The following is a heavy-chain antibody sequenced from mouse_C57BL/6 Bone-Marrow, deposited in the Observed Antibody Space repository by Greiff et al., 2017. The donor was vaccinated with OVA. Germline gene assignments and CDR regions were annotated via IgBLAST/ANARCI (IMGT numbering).Heavy chain of an antibody. CDR3: ARRGYYYGSSQL. V-gene: IGHV1-64*01. J-gene: IGHJ2*01. Sequence: VELQQPGAELVKPGASVKLSCKASGYTFTSYWMHWVKQRPGQGLEWIGMIHPNSGSTNYNEKFKSKATLTVDKSSSTAYMQLSSLTSEDSAVYYSARRGYYYGSSQLWGQGTTLTVSS. CDR1: GYTFTSYW. D-gene: IGHD1-1*01. CDR2: IHPNSGST.